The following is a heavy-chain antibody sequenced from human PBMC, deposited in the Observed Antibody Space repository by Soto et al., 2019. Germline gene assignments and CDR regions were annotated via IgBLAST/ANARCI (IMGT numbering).Heavy chain of an antibody. CDR2: INAGNGNT. V-gene: IGHV1-3*01. CDR3: ARGHLAVVPVASWFYYMDV. D-gene: IGHD2-2*01. J-gene: IGHJ6*03. CDR1: GYTFTNYA. Sequence: VQLVQSGAEVEKPGASVKVSCKASGYTFTNYAVHRVRQAPGQRLEWMGWINAGNGNTRFSQNLQGRVTITRDTSERTVYMELSSLRSKDTAVYDCARGHLAVVPVASWFYYMDVWGKGTTVTVSS.